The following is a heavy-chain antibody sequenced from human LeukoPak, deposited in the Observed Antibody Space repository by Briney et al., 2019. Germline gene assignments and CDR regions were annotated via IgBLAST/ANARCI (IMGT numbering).Heavy chain of an antibody. Sequence: GGSLKLSCAASGLIVSSNYMSWVRQAPGKGLEWISIIYGDGSTYYADSMKGRFTISRDNSKNILYLQMSSLRVEDTAVYYCARVIVATKTFDAFDIWGKGTTVTVSS. J-gene: IGHJ3*02. V-gene: IGHV3-53*01. CDR2: IYGDGST. CDR3: ARVIVATKTFDAFDI. D-gene: IGHD5-12*01. CDR1: GLIVSSNY.